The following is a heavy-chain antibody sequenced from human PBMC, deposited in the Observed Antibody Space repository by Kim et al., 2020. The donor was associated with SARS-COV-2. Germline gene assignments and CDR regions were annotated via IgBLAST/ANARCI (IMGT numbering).Heavy chain of an antibody. D-gene: IGHD1-26*01. CDR1: GLTVSANY. CDR2: LYSGGST. J-gene: IGHJ6*02. V-gene: IGHV3-53*01. Sequence: GGSLRLSCAASGLTVSANYMNWVRQAPGKGLEWVSVLYSGGSTYYADSVKGRFTISRDNSKNTLYLQMNSLRADDTAVYYCARDTTHNYYGMDVWGQGTTVIVSS. CDR3: ARDTTHNYYGMDV.